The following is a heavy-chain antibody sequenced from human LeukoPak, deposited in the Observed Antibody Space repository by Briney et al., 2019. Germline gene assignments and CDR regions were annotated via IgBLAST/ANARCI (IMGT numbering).Heavy chain of an antibody. Sequence: PGASVKVSCKASGYTFTSYGISWVRQAPGQGLEWMGWISAYNGNTNYAQKLQGRVTMTTDTSTSTAYMELRSLRSDDTAVYYCARITYDFWSGYYMPDDPWGQGTLVTVSS. CDR3: ARITYDFWSGYYMPDDP. CDR1: GYTFTSYG. V-gene: IGHV1-18*01. CDR2: ISAYNGNT. J-gene: IGHJ5*02. D-gene: IGHD3-3*01.